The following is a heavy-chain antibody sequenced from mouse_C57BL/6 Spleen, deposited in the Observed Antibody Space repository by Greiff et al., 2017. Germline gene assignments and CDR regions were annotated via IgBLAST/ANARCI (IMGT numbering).Heavy chain of an antibody. CDR1: GFNIKNTY. V-gene: IGHV14-3*01. D-gene: IGHD1-1*01. J-gene: IGHJ4*01. CDR2: IDPANGNT. CDR3: ASPLLLRYYYAMDY. Sequence: EVKLQESVAELVRPGASVKLSCTASGFNIKNTYMHWVKQRPEQGLEWIGRIDPANGNTKYAPKFQGKATITADTSSNTAYLQLSSLTSEDTAIYYCASPLLLRYYYAMDYWGQGTSVTVSS.